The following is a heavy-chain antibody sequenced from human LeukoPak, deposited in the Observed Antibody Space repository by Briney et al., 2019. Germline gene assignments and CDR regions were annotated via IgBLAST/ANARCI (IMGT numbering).Heavy chain of an antibody. CDR1: GFTVSSNY. CDR3: AKSITMVRGVIMGGGFDP. V-gene: IGHV3-53*01. CDR2: IYSGGST. J-gene: IGHJ5*02. D-gene: IGHD3-10*01. Sequence: GGSLRLSCAASGFTVSSNYMSWVRQAPGKGLEWVSVIYSGGSTYYADSVKGRFTISRDNSKNTLYLQMNSLRAEDTAVYYCAKSITMVRGVIMGGGFDPWGQGTLVTVSS.